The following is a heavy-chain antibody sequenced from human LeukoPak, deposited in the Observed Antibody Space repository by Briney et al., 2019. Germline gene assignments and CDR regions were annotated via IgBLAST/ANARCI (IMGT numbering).Heavy chain of an antibody. J-gene: IGHJ6*03. V-gene: IGHV3-48*01. CDR2: ISSSSSTI. Sequence: GGSLRLSCAASGFTFSSYSMNWVRQAPGKGLEWVSSISSSSSTIYYADSVKGRFTISRDNAKNSLYLQMNSLRAEDTAVYSCARGNSYMDVWGKGTTVTVSS. CDR1: GFTFSSYS. CDR3: ARGNSYMDV.